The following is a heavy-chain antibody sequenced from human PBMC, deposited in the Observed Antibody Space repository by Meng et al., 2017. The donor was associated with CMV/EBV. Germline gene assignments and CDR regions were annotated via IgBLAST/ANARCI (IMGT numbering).Heavy chain of an antibody. CDR2: IYYSGST. D-gene: IGHD2-2*02. CDR1: GGSISSSSYY. V-gene: IGHV4-39*07. Sequence: SETLSLTCTVSGGSISSSSYYWGWIRQPPGKGLEWIGSIYYSGSTYYNPSLKGRVTISVDTSKNQFSLKLSSVTAADTAVYYCARSGYCSSTSCYRLQNYYYYYGMDVWGQGTTVTVSS. J-gene: IGHJ6*02. CDR3: ARSGYCSSTSCYRLQNYYYYYGMDV.